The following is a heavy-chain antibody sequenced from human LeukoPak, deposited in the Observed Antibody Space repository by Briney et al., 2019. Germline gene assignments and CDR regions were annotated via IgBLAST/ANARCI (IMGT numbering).Heavy chain of an antibody. J-gene: IGHJ4*02. Sequence: QAGGSLRLSCAASGFTFSSFGMHWVRQAPGKGLEWVAVIWYDGSNKYYADSVKGRFTISRDNSKNTVYLQMDTLRVEDTAIYYCAIMNIDTGGYWGQGTLVTVSS. V-gene: IGHV3-33*01. CDR1: GFTFSSFG. CDR3: AIMNIDTGGY. CDR2: IWYDGSNK. D-gene: IGHD2-8*02.